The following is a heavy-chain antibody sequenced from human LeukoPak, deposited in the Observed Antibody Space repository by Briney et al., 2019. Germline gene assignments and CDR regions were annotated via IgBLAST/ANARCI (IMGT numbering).Heavy chain of an antibody. V-gene: IGHV3-30*02. CDR3: AKASGSYGSDAFDI. CDR1: GFTFSSYG. Sequence: GGSLRLSCAASGFTFSSYGMHWVRQAPGKGLEWVAVIRYDGSNKYYADSVKGRFIISRDNSKNTLYLQMNSLRAEDTAVYYCAKASGSYGSDAFDIWREGTMLSVSS. CDR2: IRYDGSNK. D-gene: IGHD1-26*01. J-gene: IGHJ3*02.